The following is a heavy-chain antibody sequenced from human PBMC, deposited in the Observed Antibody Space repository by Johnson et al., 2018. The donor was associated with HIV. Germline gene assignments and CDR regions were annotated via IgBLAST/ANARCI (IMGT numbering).Heavy chain of an antibody. CDR1: GFTFSSYG. CDR2: IWYDGSNK. CDR3: ARDQGYNGFEPDAFDI. J-gene: IGHJ3*02. Sequence: QVQLVESGGGVVQPGRSLRLSCAASGFTFSSYGMHWVRQAPGKGLESVAVIWYDGSNKYYEDSVRGRFTISRDNSKNTLYLQMKSLRAEDTAVYFCARDQGYNGFEPDAFDIWGRGTMVTVSS. V-gene: IGHV3-33*01. D-gene: IGHD5-12*01.